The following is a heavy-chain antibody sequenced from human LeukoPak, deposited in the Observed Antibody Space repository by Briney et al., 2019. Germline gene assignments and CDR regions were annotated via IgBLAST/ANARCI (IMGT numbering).Heavy chain of an antibody. D-gene: IGHD4-11*01. Sequence: ASVKVSCKASGGTFSSYAISWVRQAPGQGLEWMGRIIPILGIANYAQKFQGRVTITADKSTSTAYMELRSLRSDDTAVYYCARDLPRLRGPTGWGQGTLVTVSS. V-gene: IGHV1-69*04. CDR1: GGTFSSYA. CDR3: ARDLPRLRGPTG. J-gene: IGHJ4*02. CDR2: IIPILGIA.